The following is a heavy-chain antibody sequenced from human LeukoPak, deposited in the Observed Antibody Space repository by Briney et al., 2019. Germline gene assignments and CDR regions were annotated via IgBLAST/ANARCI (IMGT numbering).Heavy chain of an antibody. CDR1: GFTFSKYA. CDR2: ISSSTLKI. V-gene: IGHV3-21*01. D-gene: IGHD3-10*01. CDR3: AREGYGSGTYYAD. Sequence: GGSLRLSCAASGFTFSKYAMTWVRQAPGKGLEWVSAISSSTLKIYYADSVKGRFTISRDNAKTSLYLQMNGLRAEDTAVYYCAREGYGSGTYYADWGQGILVTVSS. J-gene: IGHJ4*02.